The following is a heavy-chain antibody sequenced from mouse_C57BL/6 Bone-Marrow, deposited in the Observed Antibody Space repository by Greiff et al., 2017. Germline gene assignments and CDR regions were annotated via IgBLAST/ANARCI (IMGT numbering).Heavy chain of an antibody. D-gene: IGHD1-1*01. V-gene: IGHV14-3*01. Sequence: EVKLEESVAELVRPGASVKLSCTASGFNIKNTYMHWVKQRPEQGLEWIGRIDPANGNTKYAPKFQGKATITADTSSNTAYLQLSSLTSEDTAIYYCARSYYGSSPWFAYWGQGTLVTVSA. CDR2: IDPANGNT. CDR3: ARSYYGSSPWFAY. CDR1: GFNIKNTY. J-gene: IGHJ3*01.